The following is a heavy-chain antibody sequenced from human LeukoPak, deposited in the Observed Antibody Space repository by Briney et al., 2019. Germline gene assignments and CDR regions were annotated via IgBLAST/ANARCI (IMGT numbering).Heavy chain of an antibody. CDR1: GGSISSGH. D-gene: IGHD6-13*01. Sequence: SSETLSLTCTVSGGSISSGHWSWIRQPPGKGLEWIGYISYSDSTRYSPSLKSRVTMSIDTSMNQFSLKVTSVTAADTAVYYCARGSSRFDCWGQGTLVTVSS. J-gene: IGHJ4*02. V-gene: IGHV4-59*01. CDR3: ARGSSRFDC. CDR2: ISYSDST.